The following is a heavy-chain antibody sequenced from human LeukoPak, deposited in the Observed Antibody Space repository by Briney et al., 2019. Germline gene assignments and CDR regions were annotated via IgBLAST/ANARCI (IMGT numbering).Heavy chain of an antibody. CDR3: TTQRSRITMVRGVIRSDH. J-gene: IGHJ4*02. Sequence: GGSLRLSCAASGFTFSNAWMSWVRQGPGRGLEWVGRIKSKTDGGTTDYAAPVKGRFTISRDDSKNTLYLQMNSLETEDTAVYYCTTQRSRITMVRGVIRSDHWGQGTLVTVSS. CDR2: IKSKTDGGTT. CDR1: GFTFSNAW. D-gene: IGHD3-10*01. V-gene: IGHV3-15*01.